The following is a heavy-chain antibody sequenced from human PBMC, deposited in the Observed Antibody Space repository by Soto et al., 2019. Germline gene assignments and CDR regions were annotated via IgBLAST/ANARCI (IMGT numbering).Heavy chain of an antibody. CDR3: ARERKASFNSGNYLFDC. CDR1: GGSISSDYSY. J-gene: IGHJ4*02. CDR2: ISYSGTT. V-gene: IGHV4-30-4*01. D-gene: IGHD3-10*01. Sequence: QVQLQQSGPGLVKPSQTLSLTCAVSGGSISSDYSYWTWIRQPPGKALEWIGYISYSGTTYYNPSLESRVTISVDAYNTQISLKVTSVPAADTAVYYCARERKASFNSGNYLFDCWGQGTLVTVSS.